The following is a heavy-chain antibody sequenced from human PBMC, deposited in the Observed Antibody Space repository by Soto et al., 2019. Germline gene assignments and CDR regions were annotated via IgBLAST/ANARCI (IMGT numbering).Heavy chain of an antibody. CDR3: AGPDCGGDCYLDY. Sequence: GGSRRLSCEASGFTFSSYAMSWVRQAPGKGLEWVSAISGSGGSTYYADSVKGRFTISRDNTKNTRYLQMNSLRAEDTAVYYCAGPDCGGDCYLDYWGQGTLVTVSS. V-gene: IGHV3-23*01. J-gene: IGHJ4*02. CDR2: ISGSGGST. D-gene: IGHD2-21*02. CDR1: GFTFSSYA.